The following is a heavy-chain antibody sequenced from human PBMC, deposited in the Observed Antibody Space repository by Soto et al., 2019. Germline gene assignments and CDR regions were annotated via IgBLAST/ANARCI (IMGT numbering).Heavy chain of an antibody. D-gene: IGHD3-9*01. CDR2: IYYSGST. CDR1: GGSVSSGSYS. CDR3: ARANYYILSGYSQYNCFDP. Sequence: PSETLSLTCTVSGGSVSSGSYSWSWIRQPPGKGLEWIGYIYYSGSTNYNPSLKSRVTISVDTSKNQFSLKLSSVTAADTAVYYCARANYYILSGYSQYNCFDPWGQGTLVTVSS. V-gene: IGHV4-61*01. J-gene: IGHJ5*02.